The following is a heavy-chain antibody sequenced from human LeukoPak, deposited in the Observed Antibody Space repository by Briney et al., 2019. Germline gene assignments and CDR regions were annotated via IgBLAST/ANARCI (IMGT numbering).Heavy chain of an antibody. CDR1: GGSFSGYY. CDR2: INHSGST. CDR3: ARGRRSGGNFDY. D-gene: IGHD2-15*01. V-gene: IGHV4-34*01. Sequence: SETLSLTCAVYGGSFSGYYWSWIRQPPGKGLEWIGEINHSGSTNYNPSLKSRATISVDTSKNQFSLELSSVTAADTAVYYCARGRRSGGNFDYWGQGTLVTVSS. J-gene: IGHJ4*02.